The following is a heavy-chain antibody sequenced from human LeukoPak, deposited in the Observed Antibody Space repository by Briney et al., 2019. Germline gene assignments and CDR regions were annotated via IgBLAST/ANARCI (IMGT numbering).Heavy chain of an antibody. V-gene: IGHV1-2*02. CDR1: GYTFTGYY. CDR3: ARGYSYGYLYYYYYMDV. D-gene: IGHD5-18*01. CDR2: INPNSGGT. Sequence: GASVKVSCKASGYTFTGYYMHWVRQAPGQGLEWMGWINPNSGGTNYAQKFQGRVTMTRDTSISTAYMELSRLRSDDTAVYYCARGYSYGYLYYYYYMDVWGKGTTVTVSS. J-gene: IGHJ6*03.